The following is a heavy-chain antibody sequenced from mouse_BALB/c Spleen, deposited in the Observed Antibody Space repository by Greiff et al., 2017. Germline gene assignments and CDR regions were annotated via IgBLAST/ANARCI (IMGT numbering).Heavy chain of an antibody. CDR3: ARGDYGSSYGAMDY. CDR1: GYSITSGYY. Sequence: DVQLQESGPGLVKPSQSLSLTCSVTGYSITSGYYWNWIRQFPGNKLEWMGYISYDGSNNYNPSLKNRISITRDTSKNQFFLKLNSVTTEDTATYYCARGDYGSSYGAMDYWGQGTSVTVSS. J-gene: IGHJ4*01. D-gene: IGHD1-1*01. V-gene: IGHV3-6*02. CDR2: ISYDGSN.